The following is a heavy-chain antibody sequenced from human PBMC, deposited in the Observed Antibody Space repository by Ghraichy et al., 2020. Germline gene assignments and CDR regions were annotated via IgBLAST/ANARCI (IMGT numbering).Heavy chain of an antibody. D-gene: IGHD2-15*01. Sequence: GGSLRLSCAASGFTFSSSSMTWVRQAPGKGLEWVSTILFSGSTFYTDSVRGRFTISRDNSKNTLYLQMNSLRAEDTALYYCANHRDRSFPCWGQGTLVTVSS. CDR3: ANHRDRSFPC. CDR1: GFTFSSSS. CDR2: ILFSGST. V-gene: IGHV3-23*01. J-gene: IGHJ4*02.